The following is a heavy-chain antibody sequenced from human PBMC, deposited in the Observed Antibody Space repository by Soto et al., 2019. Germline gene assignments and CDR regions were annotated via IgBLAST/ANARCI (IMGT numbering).Heavy chain of an antibody. CDR2: INAGNGNT. J-gene: IGHJ4*02. CDR1: GYTFTGYA. D-gene: IGHD3-22*01. CDR3: ARGDYYDIHDY. Sequence: QVQLVQSGAEVKKPGASVKVSCKASGYTFTGYAIHWVRQAPGKGLEWMGWINAGNGNTKYSQKFQGRVTITRDTSASTAYMELSSLRSEDTAVDYCARGDYYDIHDYCGEGTLVTVYS. V-gene: IGHV1-3*01.